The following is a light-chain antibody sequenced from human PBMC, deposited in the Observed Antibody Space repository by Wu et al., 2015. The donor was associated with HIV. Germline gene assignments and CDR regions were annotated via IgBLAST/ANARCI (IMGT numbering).Light chain of an antibody. CDR3: QQYGSLLT. CDR1: QSVSSNF. V-gene: IGKV3-20*01. CDR2: GVS. J-gene: IGKJ4*01. Sequence: EIVLTQSPGTLSLSPGERATLSCRASQSVSSNFLAWYRQKPGQAPRLLIYGVSTRATGIPDRFSGSGSGTDFTLTITRLEPEDFAVYYCQQYGSLLTFGGGTKVEIK.